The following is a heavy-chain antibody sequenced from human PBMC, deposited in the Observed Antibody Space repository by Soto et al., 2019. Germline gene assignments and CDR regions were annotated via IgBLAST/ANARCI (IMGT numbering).Heavy chain of an antibody. Sequence: QVQLVESGGGVVQPGRSLRLSCAASGFTFSSYGMHWVRQAPGKGLEWVAVISYDGSNKYYADSVKGRFTISRDNYKNTLYLQMNSLTAEDTAVYYCAKDPASYSSSSEPWGQGTLVTVSS. D-gene: IGHD6-6*01. CDR3: AKDPASYSSSSEP. V-gene: IGHV3-30*18. CDR1: GFTFSSYG. CDR2: ISYDGSNK. J-gene: IGHJ5*02.